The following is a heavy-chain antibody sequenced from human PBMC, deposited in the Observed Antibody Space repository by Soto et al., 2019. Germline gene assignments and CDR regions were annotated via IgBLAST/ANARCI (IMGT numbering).Heavy chain of an antibody. Sequence: VGFRSHSGRVAGFPFSSYAMLLVRSAPGKGLEWVAVISYDGSNKYYAVSVKGRFTISRDNSKNTLYLQMNSLRAEDTAVYYIARVVWYYATSYYSQLDYWGQGTLV. D-gene: IGHD3-22*01. CDR3: ARVVWYYATSYYSQLDY. J-gene: IGHJ4*02. V-gene: IGHV3-30-3*01. CDR2: ISYDGSNK. CDR1: GFPFSSYA.